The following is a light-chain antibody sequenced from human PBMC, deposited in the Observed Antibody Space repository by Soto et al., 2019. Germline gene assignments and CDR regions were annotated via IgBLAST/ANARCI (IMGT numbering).Light chain of an antibody. J-gene: IGKJ1*01. Sequence: DIQMTQSPSSLSASVGDRVTITCRASQRVRTYLNWYQQKPGTAPKLLIYAASSLQSGVPSRFSGSGSETDFTLTISSLQPEDFATYYCQQSYTTPRTFGQGTKVEIK. CDR1: QRVRTY. CDR3: QQSYTTPRT. V-gene: IGKV1-39*01. CDR2: AAS.